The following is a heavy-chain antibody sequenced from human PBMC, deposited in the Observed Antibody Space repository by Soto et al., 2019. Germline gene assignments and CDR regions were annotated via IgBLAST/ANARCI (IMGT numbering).Heavy chain of an antibody. CDR1: GGTFDHAA. CDR2: INPMFNST. J-gene: IGHJ4*02. V-gene: IGHV1-69*01. Sequence: QVQLVQSGAEVKKPGSSVKVSCEAPGGTFDHAAITWVRQAPGQGLEWVGGINPMFNSTHYAQKFQGRVTITADAVTSTAVMELRGLTSDDTAVYYCARQIFAADYWGQGTLLVVSS. CDR3: ARQIFAADY. D-gene: IGHD3-9*01.